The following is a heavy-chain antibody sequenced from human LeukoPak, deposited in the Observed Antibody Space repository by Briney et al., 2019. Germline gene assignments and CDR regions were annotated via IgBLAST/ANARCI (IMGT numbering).Heavy chain of an antibody. CDR2: IYYSGST. Sequence: PSETLSLTCTVSGGSISSSSYYWGWIRQPPGKGLEWIGSIYYSGSTYYNPSLKSRVTISVDTSKNQFSLKLSSVTAADTAVYYCARGGLVLNYWGQGTLVTVSS. J-gene: IGHJ4*02. CDR3: ARGGLVLNY. CDR1: GGSISSSSYY. D-gene: IGHD6-19*01. V-gene: IGHV4-39*01.